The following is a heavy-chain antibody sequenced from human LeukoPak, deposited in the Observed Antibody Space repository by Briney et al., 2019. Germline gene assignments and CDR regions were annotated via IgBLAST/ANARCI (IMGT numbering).Heavy chain of an antibody. Sequence: SETLSLTCTVSGGSINEYYWSWIRQPPGKGLEWIGYIYYTGSTNYNPSLKSRVTISVDTSKNQFSLKLSSVTAADTAVYYCARVSLGNCSGGSCYPAHFDYWGQGTLVTVSS. V-gene: IGHV4-59*12. CDR1: GGSINEYY. CDR2: IYYTGST. J-gene: IGHJ4*02. CDR3: ARVSLGNCSGGSCYPAHFDY. D-gene: IGHD2-15*01.